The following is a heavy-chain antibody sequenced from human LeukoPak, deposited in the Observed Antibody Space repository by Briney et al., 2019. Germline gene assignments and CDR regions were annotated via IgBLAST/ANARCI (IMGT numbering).Heavy chain of an antibody. CDR3: ARGQTYYYDSSSYYIYDY. CDR1: GGSFSGYS. D-gene: IGHD3-22*01. Sequence: PSETLSLTCAVYGGSFSGYSWSWIRQPPGKGLEWIGEINHSGSTNYNPSLKSRVTISVDTSKNQFSLRLSSVTAADTAVYYCARGQTYYYDSSSYYIYDYWGQGTLVTVSS. V-gene: IGHV4-34*01. J-gene: IGHJ4*02. CDR2: INHSGST.